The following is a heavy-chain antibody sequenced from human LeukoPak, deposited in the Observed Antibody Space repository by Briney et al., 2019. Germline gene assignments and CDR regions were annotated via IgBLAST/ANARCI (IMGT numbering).Heavy chain of an antibody. CDR3: ARRRTGPPAGGGLDL. V-gene: IGHV3-74*01. CDR1: GFTFSSYW. D-gene: IGHD1-14*01. Sequence: GGSLRLSCAASGFTFSSYWMHWVRQAPGKGLVWVSRINSDGSSTSYADSVKGRFTISRDNAKNTLCLQMNSLRAEDTAVYYCARRRTGPPAGGGLDLWGRGTLVTASS. J-gene: IGHJ2*01. CDR2: INSDGSST.